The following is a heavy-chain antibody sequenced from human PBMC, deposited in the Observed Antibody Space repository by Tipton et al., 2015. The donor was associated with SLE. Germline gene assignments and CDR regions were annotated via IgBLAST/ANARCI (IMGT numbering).Heavy chain of an antibody. J-gene: IGHJ3*02. Sequence: GLVKPSETLSLTCAVYGGSFSGYYWSWIRQPPGKGLEWIGEINHSGSTNYNPSLKSRVTISVDTSKNQFSLKLSSVTAVDTAVYYCARLPLITMVQGVAFDIWGQGTMVTVSS. CDR3: ARLPLITMVQGVAFDI. D-gene: IGHD3-10*01. CDR2: INHSGST. V-gene: IGHV4-34*01. CDR1: GGSFSGYY.